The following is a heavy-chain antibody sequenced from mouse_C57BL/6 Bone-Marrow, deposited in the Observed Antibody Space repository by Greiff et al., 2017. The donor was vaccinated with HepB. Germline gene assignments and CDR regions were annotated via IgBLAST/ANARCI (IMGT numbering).Heavy chain of an antibody. CDR3: ASFYYDGSSSDY. CDR1: GYAFLSYW. CDR2: FYPGDGDT. J-gene: IGHJ2*01. Sequence: QVQLQQSGAELVKPGASVKISCKASGYAFLSYWMNWVRQRPGRGFEWIGQFYPGDGDTTYNGKFKGKATLTADKSSSTAYMQLSSLTSEDSAVYVCASFYYDGSSSDYWGQGTTLTVSS. V-gene: IGHV1-80*01. D-gene: IGHD1-1*01.